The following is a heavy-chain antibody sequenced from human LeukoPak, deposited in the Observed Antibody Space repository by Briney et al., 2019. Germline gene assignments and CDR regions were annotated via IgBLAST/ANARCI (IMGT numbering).Heavy chain of an antibody. CDR3: AKGVSVLASNHNCDFYGMDV. J-gene: IGHJ6*02. D-gene: IGHD1-20*01. V-gene: IGHV3-43*01. Sequence: DSVKGRFTISRDTSKNSLYLQMNSLRTEDTALYYCAKGVSVLASNHNCDFYGMDVWGQGTTVTVSS.